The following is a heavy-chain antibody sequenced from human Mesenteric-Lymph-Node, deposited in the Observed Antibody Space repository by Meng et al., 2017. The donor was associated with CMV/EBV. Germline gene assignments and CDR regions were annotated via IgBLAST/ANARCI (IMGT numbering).Heavy chain of an antibody. CDR1: GGSISSRTYY. Sequence: SETLSLTCTVSGGSISSRTYYWAWIRQPPGKGLEWIGSMYYSGTTYYNPSLKSRVTISLDTSKNHFSLKLSSVTAADTAVYYCARASLVNYGANSGWFDPWGQGTLVTVSS. J-gene: IGHJ5*02. CDR3: ARASLVNYGANSGWFDP. V-gene: IGHV4-39*07. D-gene: IGHD4-23*01. CDR2: MYYSGTT.